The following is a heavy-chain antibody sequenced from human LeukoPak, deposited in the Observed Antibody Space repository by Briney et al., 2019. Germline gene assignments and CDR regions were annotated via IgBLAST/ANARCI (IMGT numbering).Heavy chain of an antibody. CDR1: GYTFTSYA. CDR3: ARTFYGSGETSVPYRGAFDI. D-gene: IGHD3-10*01. V-gene: IGHV1-3*01. Sequence: ASVKVSCKVSGYTFTSYAMHWVRQAPGQRLEWMGWINAGNGNTKYSQKFQGRVTITRDTSASTAYMELSSLRSEDTAVYYCARTFYGSGETSVPYRGAFDIWGQGTMVTVSS. CDR2: INAGNGNT. J-gene: IGHJ3*02.